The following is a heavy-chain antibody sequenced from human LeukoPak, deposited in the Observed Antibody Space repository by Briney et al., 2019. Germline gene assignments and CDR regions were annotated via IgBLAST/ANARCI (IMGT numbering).Heavy chain of an antibody. CDR1: GYTFTSYD. Sequence: ASVKVSCKASGYTFTSYDINWVRQATGQGLEWMGWMNPNSGNTGYAQKFQGRVTITRNTSISTAYMELSSLRSEDTAVYYCARAHYISSGWYWEDHMDRSKDHMDVWGKGTTVTISS. J-gene: IGHJ6*03. V-gene: IGHV1-8*03. D-gene: IGHD6-19*01. CDR2: MNPNSGNT. CDR3: ARAHYISSGWYWEDHMDRSKDHMDV.